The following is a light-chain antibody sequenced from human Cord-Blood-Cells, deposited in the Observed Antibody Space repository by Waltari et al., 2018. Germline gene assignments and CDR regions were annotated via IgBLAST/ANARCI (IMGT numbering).Light chain of an antibody. V-gene: IGKV1-5*01. J-gene: IGKJ1*01. CDR2: DAS. CDR1: QSISSW. Sequence: DIQMTQYHSTLSASVGDRVTITCRASQSISSWLAWYQQKAGKAPKLLIYDASSLESGVPSRFSGRGSGTEFTLTISSLQPDDFATYYCQQYNSYSPTFGQGTKVEIK. CDR3: QQYNSYSPT.